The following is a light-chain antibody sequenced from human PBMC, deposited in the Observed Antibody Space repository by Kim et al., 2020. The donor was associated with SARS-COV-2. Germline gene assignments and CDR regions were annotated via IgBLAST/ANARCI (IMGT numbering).Light chain of an antibody. V-gene: IGKV3-20*01. Sequence: EIVLTQSPGTLSLSPGERGTLSCRASQSVSNKYFAWYQQRLGQPPRLLIYGAASRATGSPDRFSGSGSGADFTTTISRLEPDDDAVYYCQQYGSSPITFGQGTRLEIK. J-gene: IGKJ5*01. CDR2: GAA. CDR1: QSVSNKY. CDR3: QQYGSSPIT.